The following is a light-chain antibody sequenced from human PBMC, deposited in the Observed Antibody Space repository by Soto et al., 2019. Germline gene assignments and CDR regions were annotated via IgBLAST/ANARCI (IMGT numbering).Light chain of an antibody. V-gene: IGKV3-15*01. J-gene: IGKJ1*01. CDR1: QSVGSN. CDR2: GAS. CDR3: HQYHNGPPDRT. Sequence: EIVMTQSPATLSVSPGERATLSCRASQSVGSNLAWYQQKPGQAPRLLIYGASTRATGIPARFSGSGSGTDFTLTIRSLQSDDLVIYVCHQYHNGPPDRTFGQGTKVELK.